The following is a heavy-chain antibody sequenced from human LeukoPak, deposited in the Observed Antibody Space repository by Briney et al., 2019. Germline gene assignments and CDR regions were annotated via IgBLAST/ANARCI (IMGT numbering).Heavy chain of an antibody. CDR2: INPSGGST. CDR1: GYTFTSYY. D-gene: IGHD1-26*01. J-gene: IGHJ4*02. CDR3: ARGGYVGATYYFDY. V-gene: IGHV1-46*01. Sequence: ASVKVSCKASGYTFTSYYMHWVRQAPGQGLEWMGIINPSGGSTSYAQKFQARVTMTRDMSTSTVYMRLSSLRSEVTAVYYGARGGYVGATYYFDYWGQGTLVTVSS.